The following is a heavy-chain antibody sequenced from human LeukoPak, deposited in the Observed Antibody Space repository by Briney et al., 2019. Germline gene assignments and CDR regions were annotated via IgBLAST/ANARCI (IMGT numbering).Heavy chain of an antibody. CDR3: ARGQGGYYYYMDV. CDR1: GGSISSSSYY. CDR2: IYYSGST. Sequence: NPSETLSLTCTVSGGSISSSSYYWGWIRQPPGKGLEWIGSIYYSGSTYYNPSLKSRVTISVDTSKNQFSLKLSSVTAADTAVYYCARGQGGYYYYMDVWGKGTTVTVSS. V-gene: IGHV4-39*07. D-gene: IGHD2-15*01. J-gene: IGHJ6*03.